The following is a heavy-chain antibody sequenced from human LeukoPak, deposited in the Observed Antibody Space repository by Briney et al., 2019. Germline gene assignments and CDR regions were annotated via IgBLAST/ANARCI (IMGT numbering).Heavy chain of an antibody. CDR1: GFTFSSYG. J-gene: IGHJ6*03. CDR3: ARGPYASGTYGRRGWVHYMDV. CDR2: IRYDGSNK. Sequence: GGSLRLSCAASGFTFSSYGMHWVRQAPGKGLEWVAFIRYDGSNKYYADSVKGRFTISTDSSKNTLYLQMNSLRAEDTAVYYCARGPYASGTYGRRGWVHYMDVWGKGTTVTISS. V-gene: IGHV3-30*02. D-gene: IGHD3-10*01.